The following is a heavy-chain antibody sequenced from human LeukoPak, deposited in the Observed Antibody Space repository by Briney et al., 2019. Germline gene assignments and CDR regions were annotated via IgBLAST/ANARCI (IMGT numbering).Heavy chain of an antibody. D-gene: IGHD6-25*01. J-gene: IGHJ4*02. CDR3: ARNMVDGYLN. V-gene: IGHV4-34*01. CDR1: GGSFSGYY. CDR2: INHSGST. Sequence: SETLSLTCAVYGGSFSGYYWSWIRQPPGKGLEWIGEINHSGSTNYNPSLKSRVTISVDTSKNQFSLKPSSVTAADTAVYYCARNMVDGYLNWGQGTLVTVSS.